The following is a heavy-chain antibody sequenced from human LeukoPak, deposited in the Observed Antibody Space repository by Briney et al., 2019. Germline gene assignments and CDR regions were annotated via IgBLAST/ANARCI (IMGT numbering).Heavy chain of an antibody. V-gene: IGHV3-30*01. CDR1: GFTFRAYA. CDR2: ISYGGTNI. Sequence: PGGSLRLSCAASGFTFRAYAMHWVRQAPGKGLEWVAVISYGGTNIYYADSVKGRFTVSRDDSNNTQSLQMNSLRPEDTALYYCARDRSLSSFGQLFLWGRGVLVTVSS. J-gene: IGHJ1*01. CDR3: ARDRSLSSFGQLFL. D-gene: IGHD3-10*01.